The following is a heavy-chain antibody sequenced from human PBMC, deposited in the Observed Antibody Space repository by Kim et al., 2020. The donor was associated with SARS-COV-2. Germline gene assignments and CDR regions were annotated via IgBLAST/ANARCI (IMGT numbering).Heavy chain of an antibody. J-gene: IGHJ4*02. D-gene: IGHD2-2*01. CDR3: AKVFSASCYGSSDY. V-gene: IGHV3-23*01. Sequence: ANSVKGRFTIYRDNSKNTLYRQMNSLRAEDTAIYYCAKVFSASCYGSSDYWGQGTLVTVSS.